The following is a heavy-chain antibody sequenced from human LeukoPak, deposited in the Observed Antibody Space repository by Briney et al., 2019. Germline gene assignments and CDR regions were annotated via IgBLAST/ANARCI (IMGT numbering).Heavy chain of an antibody. Sequence: SETLSLTCTVSGGSISSSSYYWGWIRQPPGKGLEWIGSIYYSGSTYYNPSLKSRVTISVDTSKNQFSLKLSSVTAADTAVYYCARLAWGTGFDYWGRGTLVTVSS. CDR3: ARLAWGTGFDY. J-gene: IGHJ4*02. CDR1: GGSISSSSYY. D-gene: IGHD3-16*01. CDR2: IYYSGST. V-gene: IGHV4-39*01.